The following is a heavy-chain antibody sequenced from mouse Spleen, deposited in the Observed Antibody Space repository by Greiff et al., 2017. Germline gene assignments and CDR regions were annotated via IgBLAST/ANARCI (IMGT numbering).Heavy chain of an antibody. Sequence: QVQLQQPGAELVRPGTSVKLSCKASGYTFTSYWMHWVKQRPGQGLEWIGVIDPSDSYTNYNQKFKGKATLTVDTSSSTAYMQLSSLTSEDSAVYYCARSVGAYDGYPLFAYWGQGTLVTVSA. CDR1: GYTFTSYW. CDR2: IDPSDSYT. D-gene: IGHD2-3*01. CDR3: ARSVGAYDGYPLFAY. J-gene: IGHJ3*01. V-gene: IGHV1-59*01.